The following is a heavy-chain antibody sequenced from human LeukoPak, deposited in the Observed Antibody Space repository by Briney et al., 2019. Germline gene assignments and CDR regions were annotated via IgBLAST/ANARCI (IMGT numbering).Heavy chain of an antibody. J-gene: IGHJ4*02. CDR2: IFPSGGEI. D-gene: IGHD2-8*02. Sequence: GGSLRLSCAASGFTFSTFAMIWVRQSPGKGLEWVSSIFPSGGEIHYADSVRGRFTISRDNSKSTLSLQMNSLRAEDTAIYYCATYRQVLLPFESWGQGTLVTVSS. CDR1: GFTFSTFA. V-gene: IGHV3-23*01. CDR3: ATYRQVLLPFES.